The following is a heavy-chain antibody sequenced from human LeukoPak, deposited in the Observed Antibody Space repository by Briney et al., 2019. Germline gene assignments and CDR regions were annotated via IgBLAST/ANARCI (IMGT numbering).Heavy chain of an antibody. CDR1: GYTFSSYY. Sequence: ASVKVSCKASGYTFSSYYVQWVRQAPGQGLEWMGIINPVSGSTVSAQKFQGRVTMTRDTSTSTVYMELRSLRSDDTAVYYCATGYVVRGVIMHFDYWGQGTLVTVSS. CDR2: INPVSGST. CDR3: ATGYVVRGVIMHFDY. J-gene: IGHJ4*02. V-gene: IGHV1-46*01. D-gene: IGHD3-10*01.